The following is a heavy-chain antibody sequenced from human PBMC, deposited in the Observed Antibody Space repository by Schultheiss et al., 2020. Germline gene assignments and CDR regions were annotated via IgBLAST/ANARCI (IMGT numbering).Heavy chain of an antibody. CDR1: GFTFSSYA. CDR2: ISSSSSTI. D-gene: IGHD6-13*01. Sequence: GESLKISCAASGFTFSSYAMHWVRQAPGKGLEWVSYISSSSSTIYYADSVKGRFTISRDNAKNSLYLQMNSLRAEDTAVYYCARGGGVGYSSSWFSVYWGQGTLVTVSS. CDR3: ARGGGVGYSSSWFSVY. J-gene: IGHJ4*02. V-gene: IGHV3-48*01.